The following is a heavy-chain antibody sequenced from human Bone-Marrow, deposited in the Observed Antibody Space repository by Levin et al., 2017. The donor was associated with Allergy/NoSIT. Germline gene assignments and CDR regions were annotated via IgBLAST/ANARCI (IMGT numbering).Heavy chain of an antibody. Sequence: PSETLSLTCTVSGGSIITTSYSWGWIRQPPGKGLEWIATIYYSGSTYYNPSLKSRVTISVDTSQNQFSLQLTSVTDADTALYYCARHILTRSYEGGFDYWGQGSLVTVSS. CDR2: IYYSGST. V-gene: IGHV4-39*01. CDR1: GGSIITTSYS. J-gene: IGHJ4*02. D-gene: IGHD3-10*01. CDR3: ARHILTRSYEGGFDY.